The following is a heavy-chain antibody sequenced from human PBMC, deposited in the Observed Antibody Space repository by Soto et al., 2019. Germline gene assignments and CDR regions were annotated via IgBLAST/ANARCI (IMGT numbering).Heavy chain of an antibody. V-gene: IGHV3-21*01. Sequence: EVQLVESGGGLVKPGGSLRLSCAASGFTFSSYSMNWVRQAPGKGLEWFSSISSSSSYIYYADSVKGRFTISRDNAKNSLYLQMNSLRAEDTAVYYCAREGGITMVRGVTEFDYWGQGTLVTVSS. D-gene: IGHD3-10*01. J-gene: IGHJ4*02. CDR2: ISSSSSYI. CDR1: GFTFSSYS. CDR3: AREGGITMVRGVTEFDY.